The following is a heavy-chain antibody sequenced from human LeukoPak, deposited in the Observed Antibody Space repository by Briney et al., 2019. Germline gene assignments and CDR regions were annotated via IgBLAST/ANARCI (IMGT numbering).Heavy chain of an antibody. CDR1: GYTFTSYY. Sequence: ASVTVSCKASGYTFTSYYMHWVRQAPGQGLEWMGIINPSGGSTSYAQKFQGRVTMTRDTSTSTVYMELSSLRSEDTAVYYCARGGYYDSSGYYSLGYWGQGTLVTVSS. J-gene: IGHJ4*02. V-gene: IGHV1-46*01. CDR3: ARGGYYDSSGYYSLGY. D-gene: IGHD3-22*01. CDR2: INPSGGST.